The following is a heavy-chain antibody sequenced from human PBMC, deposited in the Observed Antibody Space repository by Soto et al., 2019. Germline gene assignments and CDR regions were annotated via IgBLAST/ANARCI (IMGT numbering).Heavy chain of an antibody. J-gene: IGHJ5*02. V-gene: IGHV4-34*01. D-gene: IGHD6-19*01. Sequence: SETLSLTCAVYGGSFSGYYWSWIRHPPGKGLEWIGEINHSGSTNYNPSLKSRVTISVDTSKNQFSLKLSSVTAADTAVYYCARERSSGWYQYLRWFDPWGQGTLVTVSS. CDR3: ARERSSGWYQYLRWFDP. CDR2: INHSGST. CDR1: GGSFSGYY.